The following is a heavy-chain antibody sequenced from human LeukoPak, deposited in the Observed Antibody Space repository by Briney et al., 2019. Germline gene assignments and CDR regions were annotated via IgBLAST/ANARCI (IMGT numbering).Heavy chain of an antibody. Sequence: SGPTLVKPTQTLTLTCTVSGFSLSTGGVGVGWIRRPPRKALEWLVLIFWDDDKRYSPSLKSRVTITKDTSKNQVVLTMANMDPVDTATYYCAHSYCTTTTCYGLDYWGQGILVTVSS. CDR1: GFSLSTGGVG. CDR2: IFWDDDK. D-gene: IGHD2-2*01. CDR3: AHSYCTTTTCYGLDY. J-gene: IGHJ4*02. V-gene: IGHV2-5*02.